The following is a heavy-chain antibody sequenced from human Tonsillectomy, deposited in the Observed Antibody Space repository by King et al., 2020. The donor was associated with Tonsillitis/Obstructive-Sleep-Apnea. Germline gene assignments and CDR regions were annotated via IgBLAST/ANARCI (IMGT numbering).Heavy chain of an antibody. Sequence: QLQESGPGLVKPSETLSLTCTVSGGSISSYYWSWIRPPAGKGLEWIGRIYTSGSTNYNPSLKSRVTMSVDTSKNQFSLKLSSVTAADTAVYYCARDGGDYGDYRYFDYWGQGTLVTVSS. CDR2: IYTSGST. J-gene: IGHJ4*02. D-gene: IGHD4-17*01. V-gene: IGHV4-4*07. CDR1: GGSISSYY. CDR3: ARDGGDYGDYRYFDY.